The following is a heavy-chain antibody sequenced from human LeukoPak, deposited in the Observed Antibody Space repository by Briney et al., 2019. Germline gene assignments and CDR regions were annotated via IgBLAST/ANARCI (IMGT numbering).Heavy chain of an antibody. CDR3: AGDKTTGGWYEFDY. CDR1: GFTFSSYW. V-gene: IGHV3-74*01. Sequence: PGGSLRLSCAASGFTFSSYWMNWVRQAPGKGLVWVSRINSDGSNTKYADSVKGRFTISRDTSKNTVSLQMNSLRAEDTAVYYCAGDKTTGGWYEFDYWGQGTLVTVSS. CDR2: INSDGSNT. D-gene: IGHD6-19*01. J-gene: IGHJ4*02.